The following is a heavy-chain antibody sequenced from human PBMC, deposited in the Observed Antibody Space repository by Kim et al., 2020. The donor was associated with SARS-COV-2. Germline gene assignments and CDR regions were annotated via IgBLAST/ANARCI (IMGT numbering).Heavy chain of an antibody. CDR2: ISSSSSYI. CDR3: AREGGYDSFYYYGMDV. V-gene: IGHV3-21*01. Sequence: GGSLRLSCAASGFTFSSYSMNWVRQAPGKGLEWVSSISSSSSYIYYADSVKGRFTISRDNAKNSLYLQMNSLRAEDTAVYYCAREGGYDSFYYYGMDVWGQGTTVTVSS. D-gene: IGHD5-12*01. J-gene: IGHJ6*02. CDR1: GFTFSSYS.